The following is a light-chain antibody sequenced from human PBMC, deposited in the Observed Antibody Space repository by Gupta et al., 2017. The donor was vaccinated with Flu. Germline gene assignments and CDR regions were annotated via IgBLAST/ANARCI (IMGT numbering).Light chain of an antibody. CDR3: QSYDSSLSGSV. V-gene: IGLV1-40*01. CDR1: SSNTGTDFD. Sequence: QSVLTQAPSVSGPPGQRVTISFTVSSSNTGTDFDVHWYQQLPGAAPKLLIYGNSNRPSGVPDRFSGSKSGTSASLSITGLQAEDEADYYCQSYDSSLSGSVFGGGTKLTVL. CDR2: GNS. J-gene: IGLJ3*02.